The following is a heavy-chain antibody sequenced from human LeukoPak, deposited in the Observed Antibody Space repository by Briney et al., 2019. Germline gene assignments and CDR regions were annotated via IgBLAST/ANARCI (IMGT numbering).Heavy chain of an antibody. Sequence: GGSLRLSCAASGFTFSSYAMSWVRQAPGRGLEWVSAISGGGIGIYYADSLKGRFTISRDDSKNTLYLQMNSLRAEDTAVYYCTRRRGNQQPIDYWGQGTLVTVSS. J-gene: IGHJ4*02. CDR2: ISGGGIGI. CDR1: GFTFSSYA. CDR3: TRRRGNQQPIDY. D-gene: IGHD2-2*01. V-gene: IGHV3-23*01.